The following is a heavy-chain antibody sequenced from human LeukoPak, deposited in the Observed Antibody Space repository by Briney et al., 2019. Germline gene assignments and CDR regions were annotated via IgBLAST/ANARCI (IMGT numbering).Heavy chain of an antibody. CDR1: GFTFTDAW. Sequence: PGRSLRLSCAASGFTFTDAWMSWVRQAPGKGLEWVGRIKSKTDGGTTDYAAPVKGRFTISRDDSNNTLYLQMNSLKTEDTALYYCTRDRSYGYWGQGTLVTVSS. D-gene: IGHD3-10*01. V-gene: IGHV3-15*01. CDR3: TRDRSYGY. J-gene: IGHJ4*02. CDR2: IKSKTDGGTT.